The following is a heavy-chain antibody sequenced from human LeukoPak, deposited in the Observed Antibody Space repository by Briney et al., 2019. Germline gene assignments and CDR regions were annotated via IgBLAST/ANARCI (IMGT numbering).Heavy chain of an antibody. V-gene: IGHV3-64*01. D-gene: IGHD5-24*01. Sequence: QPGGSLRLSCAASGFTFSSYAMHWVRQAPGKGLEYVSSISDNGGSTFYANSVKGRFTISRDTSRNTLDLQMGSLRAEDMAVYYCVRVRGNYYYGMDVWGQGTTVTVSS. CDR2: ISDNGGST. CDR3: VRVRGNYYYGMDV. J-gene: IGHJ6*02. CDR1: GFTFSSYA.